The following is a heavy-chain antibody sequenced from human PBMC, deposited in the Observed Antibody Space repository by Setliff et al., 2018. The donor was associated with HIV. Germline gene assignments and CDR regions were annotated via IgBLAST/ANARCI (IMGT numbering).Heavy chain of an antibody. J-gene: IGHJ4*02. CDR1: GYTFTNYW. CDR3: ARFFGYSSSWPSAGY. D-gene: IGHD6-13*01. CDR2: IYPGDSDT. Sequence: GESLKISCQGSGYTFTNYWIGWVRQMPGKGLEWMGIIYPGDSDTRYSPSFQGQVTISVDKSIRTAYLHWSSLKASDTAMYYCARFFGYSSSWPSAGYWGQGTLVTVSS. V-gene: IGHV5-51*01.